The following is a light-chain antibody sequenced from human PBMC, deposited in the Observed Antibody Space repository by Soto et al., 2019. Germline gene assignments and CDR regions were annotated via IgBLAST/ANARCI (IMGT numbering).Light chain of an antibody. CDR3: QQYGSSPRT. J-gene: IGKJ1*01. Sequence: EIVLTQSPGTLSLSPGERATLSCRASQSVSRNYLAWYQQKPGQAPRLLIYAATSRITGIPDRFSASGSGTDFTLTISRLEPEDFAVYHCQQYGSSPRTFGQGTKVAVK. CDR2: AAT. CDR1: QSVSRNY. V-gene: IGKV3-20*01.